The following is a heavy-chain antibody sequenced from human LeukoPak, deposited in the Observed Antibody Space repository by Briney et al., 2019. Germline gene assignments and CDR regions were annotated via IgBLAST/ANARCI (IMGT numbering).Heavy chain of an antibody. CDR1: GFTFSNYW. CDR2: IKQDRSEK. V-gene: IGHV3-7*01. CDR3: ARAAVAAYYFDY. J-gene: IGHJ4*02. D-gene: IGHD6-19*01. Sequence: ESGGSLRLSCAASGFTFSNYWMSWVRQAPGKGLEWVANIKQDRSEKYYVDSVKGRFTISRDNAKNSLYLQMNSLRAEDTAVYYCARAAVAAYYFDYWGQGTLVTVSS.